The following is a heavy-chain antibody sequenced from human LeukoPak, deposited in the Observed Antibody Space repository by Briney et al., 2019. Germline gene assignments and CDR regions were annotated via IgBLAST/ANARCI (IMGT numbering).Heavy chain of an antibody. CDR1: GFTFSSYS. Sequence: GGSLRLSCAATGFTFSSYSMNWVRQAPGKGLEWVSSISSSSSCIYYAGSVKGRFTISRDNAKNSLYLQMNSLRAEDTAVYYCARDSGAYYDFWSGYYTSEAFDIWGQGTMVTVSS. CDR3: ARDSGAYYDFWSGYYTSEAFDI. D-gene: IGHD3-3*01. CDR2: ISSSSSCI. J-gene: IGHJ3*02. V-gene: IGHV3-21*01.